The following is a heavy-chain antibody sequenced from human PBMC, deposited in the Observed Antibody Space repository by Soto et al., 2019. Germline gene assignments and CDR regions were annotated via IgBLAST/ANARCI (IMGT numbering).Heavy chain of an antibody. CDR1: GFTFSIYT. CDR2: IYGNGRST. CDR3: AKDFTPDSRWDIDY. D-gene: IGHD1-26*01. Sequence: EVQLLESGGGLVQPAGSLRLSCAASGFTFSIYTMSWFRQAPGKGLEWVSSIYGNGRSTFYSASVKGRFTISRDHSGNTVYLQMSSLRAEDTAIYYCAKDFTPDSRWDIDYWGQGSLVTVSS. J-gene: IGHJ4*02. V-gene: IGHV3-23*01.